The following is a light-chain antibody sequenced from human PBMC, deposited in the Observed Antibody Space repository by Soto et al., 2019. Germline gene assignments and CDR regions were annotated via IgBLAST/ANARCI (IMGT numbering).Light chain of an antibody. CDR1: TSNIGAGYD. CDR3: QSYDSSLRGDV. V-gene: IGLV1-40*01. CDR2: GNT. J-gene: IGLJ1*01. Sequence: QSVLTQPPSVSGAPGQRVTISCTGSTSNIGAGYDVHWYQQLPGTAPKLLIYGNTNRPSGVPDRFSGSKSGTSASLAITGLQAEEEADYYCQSYDSSLRGDVFGTGTKVT.